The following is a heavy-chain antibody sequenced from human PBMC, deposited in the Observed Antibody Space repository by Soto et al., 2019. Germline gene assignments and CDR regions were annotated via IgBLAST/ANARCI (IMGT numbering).Heavy chain of an antibody. CDR1: GFTFDDYG. CDR3: AKVSTTHTFGPLDP. Sequence: EVQLVESGGGLVQPGRSVRLSCAASGFTFDDYGMHWVRQAPGKGLEWVSGSSWNSDSIGYGDSVKGRFIISRDNAKNSLYLQMNNLRPEDTAFYFCAKVSTTHTFGPLDPWGQGTLVTVSS. V-gene: IGHV3-9*01. J-gene: IGHJ5*02. D-gene: IGHD1-1*01. CDR2: SSWNSDSI.